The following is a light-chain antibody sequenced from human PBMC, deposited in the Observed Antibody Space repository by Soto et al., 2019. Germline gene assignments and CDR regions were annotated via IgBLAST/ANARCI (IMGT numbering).Light chain of an antibody. CDR1: SSNIGVNT. J-gene: IGLJ1*01. CDR2: SNN. V-gene: IGLV1-44*01. CDR3: AAWDDNMSGGHYI. Sequence: QSVLTQTPSASGTPGQRVTISCSGSSSNIGVNTVNWYQHVPGTAPTLVIYSNNQRPSGVPDRFSGSRSGTSASLAISGRQSEDEADYYCAAWDDNMSGGHYIFGTGTKLTVL.